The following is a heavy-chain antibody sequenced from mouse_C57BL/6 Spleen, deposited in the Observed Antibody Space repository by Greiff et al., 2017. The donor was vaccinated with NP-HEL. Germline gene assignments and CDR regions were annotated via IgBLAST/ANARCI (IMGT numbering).Heavy chain of an antibody. V-gene: IGHV5-4*01. Sequence: EVHLVESGGGLVKPGGSLKLSCAASGFTFSSYAMSWVRQTPEKRLEWVATISDGGSYTYYPDNVKGRFTISRDNAKNNLYLQMSHLKSEDTAMYYCARADGYYFAYWGQGTLVTVSA. D-gene: IGHD2-3*01. CDR2: ISDGGSYT. CDR3: ARADGYYFAY. CDR1: GFTFSSYA. J-gene: IGHJ3*01.